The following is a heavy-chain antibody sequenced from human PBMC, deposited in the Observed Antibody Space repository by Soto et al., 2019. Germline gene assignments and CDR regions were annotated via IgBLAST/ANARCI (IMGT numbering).Heavy chain of an antibody. D-gene: IGHD3-9*01. J-gene: IGHJ6*02. Sequence: QVQLVQSGAEVKKPGASVKVSCKASGYTFTSYDINWVRQATGQGLEWMGRMNPNSGNTGYAQKFQGRVTMTRNTSISTAYMELSSLRSEVTAVYYCAREHYDILTGYYGYYYYGMDVWGQGTTVTVSS. CDR3: AREHYDILTGYYGYYYYGMDV. CDR1: GYTFTSYD. CDR2: MNPNSGNT. V-gene: IGHV1-8*01.